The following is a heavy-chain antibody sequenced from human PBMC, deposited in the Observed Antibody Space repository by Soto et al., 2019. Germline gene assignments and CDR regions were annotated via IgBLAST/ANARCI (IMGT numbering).Heavy chain of an antibody. CDR1: VGSMSRYY. Sequence: SETLSLTCTVSVGSMSRYYWTWRRQPPGKGLEWIGNIHYTGSTNYNPSLKSRVTILLGTSTSQFSLKVSSVTAADTAVYYCARDLTISSTDGPLDPWGHGTLVTVSS. V-gene: IGHV4-59*01. CDR3: ARDLTISSTDGPLDP. CDR2: IHYTGST. J-gene: IGHJ5*02. D-gene: IGHD1-1*01.